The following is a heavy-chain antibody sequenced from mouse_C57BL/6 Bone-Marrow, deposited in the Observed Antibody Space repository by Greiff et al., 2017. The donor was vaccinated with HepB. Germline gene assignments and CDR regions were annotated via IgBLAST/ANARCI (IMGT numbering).Heavy chain of an antibody. D-gene: IGHD1-1*01. J-gene: IGHJ1*03. CDR1: GFTFSNYW. CDR2: IRLKSDNYAT. Sequence: DVKLVESGGGLVQPGGSMKLSCVASGFTFSNYWMNWVRQSPEKGLEWVAQIRLKSDNYATHYAESVKGRFTISRDDSKSSVYLRMNNLRAEDTGIYYCTASLITTVVYFDVWGTGTTVTVSS. V-gene: IGHV6-3*01. CDR3: TASLITTVVYFDV.